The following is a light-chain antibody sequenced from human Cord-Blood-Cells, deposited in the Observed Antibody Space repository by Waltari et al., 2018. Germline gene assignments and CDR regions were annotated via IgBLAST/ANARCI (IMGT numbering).Light chain of an antibody. CDR2: DAS. Sequence: IVMTQYPATLSVSPGESATLSCRASQSVSSNLAWYQQKPCQAPRLLIYDASTRATGIPASFSGSGSGTECTLTISSLQSEDFAVYYCQQYNSWPAFGGGTKVEIK. J-gene: IGKJ4*01. CDR3: QQYNSWPA. V-gene: IGKV3-15*01. CDR1: QSVSSN.